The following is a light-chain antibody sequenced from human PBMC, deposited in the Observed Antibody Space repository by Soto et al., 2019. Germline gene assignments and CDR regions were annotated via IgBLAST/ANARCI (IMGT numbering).Light chain of an antibody. V-gene: IGKV1-33*01. CDR3: QQYDYLPLT. Sequence: DIQMTQSPSALSASVGDRVTSTCQANQDITNYLNWYQQKPGKAPQLLIYDASNLETGVPSRFSGSGSGTDFTFTISSLQPEDIATYYCQQYDYLPLTFGGGTKVDIK. J-gene: IGKJ4*01. CDR2: DAS. CDR1: QDITNY.